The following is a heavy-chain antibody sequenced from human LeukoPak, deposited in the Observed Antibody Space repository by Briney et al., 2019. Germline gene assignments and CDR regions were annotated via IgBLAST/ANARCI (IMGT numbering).Heavy chain of an antibody. V-gene: IGHV3-23*01. CDR1: GFTFSSYA. CDR2: ISGSGGST. CDR3: AKRGLGMITFGGVPFDY. D-gene: IGHD3-16*01. Sequence: PGGSLRLSCAASGFTFSSYAMNWVRQAPGKGLEWVSAISGSGGSTYYADSVKGRFTISRDNSKNTLYLQMNSLRAEDTAVYYCAKRGLGMITFGGVPFDYWGQGTLVTVSS. J-gene: IGHJ4*02.